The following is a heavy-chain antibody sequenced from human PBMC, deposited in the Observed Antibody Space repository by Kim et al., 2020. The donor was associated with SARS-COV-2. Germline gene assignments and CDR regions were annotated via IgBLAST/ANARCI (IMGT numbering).Heavy chain of an antibody. CDR1: GGSFSGYY. D-gene: IGHD2-15*01. CDR2: INHSGST. V-gene: IGHV4-34*01. CDR3: ARGLPSID. J-gene: IGHJ4*02. Sequence: SETLSLTCAVYGGSFSGYYWSWIRQPPGKGLEWIGEINHSGSTNYNPSLKSRVTISVDTSKNQFSLKLSSVTAADTAVYYCARGLPSIDWGQGTEVAVSS.